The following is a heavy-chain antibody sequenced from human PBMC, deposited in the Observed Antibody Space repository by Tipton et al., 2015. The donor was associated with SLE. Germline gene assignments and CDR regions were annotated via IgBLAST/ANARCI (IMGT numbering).Heavy chain of an antibody. CDR1: GFTFSSHW. CDR3: AVAARPPYYYYYMDV. V-gene: IGHV3-7*03. Sequence: SLRLSCAASGFTFSSHWMSWVRQAPGKGLEWVANIKQDGSVKYYVDSMRGRFTISRDNAKNSLNLQMDNLRAEDTAVYYCAVAARPPYYYYYMDVWGKGTTVTVSS. CDR2: IKQDGSVK. J-gene: IGHJ6*03. D-gene: IGHD6-6*01.